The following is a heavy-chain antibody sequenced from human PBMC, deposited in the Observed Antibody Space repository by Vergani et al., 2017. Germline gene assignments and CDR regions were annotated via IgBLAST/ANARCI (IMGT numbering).Heavy chain of an antibody. CDR3: ASGKYYSDSTSHFRGRYFDV. D-gene: IGHD3-16*01. CDR2: IYNSGNG. J-gene: IGHJ2*01. V-gene: IGHV4-39*01. Sequence: QMQLQESGPGLVKASETLSLTCPVSGDSIISRSYYWGWIRQPPGKGLEWIGSIYNSGNGDSSSSLKSRVTISADTSKNQFSLRQTSVTAADTAVYYCASGKYYSDSTSHFRGRYFDVWGRGTLVTVPS. CDR1: GDSIISRSYY.